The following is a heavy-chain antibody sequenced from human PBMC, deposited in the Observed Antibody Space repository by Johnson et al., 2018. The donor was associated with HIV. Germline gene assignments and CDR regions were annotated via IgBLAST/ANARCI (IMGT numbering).Heavy chain of an antibody. CDR2: IRSGAGTI. D-gene: IGHD1-20*01. J-gene: IGHJ3*02. CDR1: GFTFSDYY. CDR3: ARDNWNDADGAFDI. V-gene: IGHV3-11*04. Sequence: QVQLVESGGGLVKPGGSLRLSCAGSGFTFSDYYMSWIRQAPGKGLEWVSFIRSGAGTIYYADSVRGRFTISRDNAKNSLYLQMNSLRAEDTAVYYCARDNWNDADGAFDIWGQGTMVTVSS.